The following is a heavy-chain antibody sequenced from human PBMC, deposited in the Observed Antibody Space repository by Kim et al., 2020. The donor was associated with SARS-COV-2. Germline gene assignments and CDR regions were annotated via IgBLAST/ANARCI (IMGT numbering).Heavy chain of an antibody. CDR3: AKDRIAVPAMGGVPH. Sequence: DSVMGRCTISRDNSKNTLYLQMNSLRAEDTAVYYCAKDRIAVPAMGGVPHWGQGTLLTVSS. V-gene: IGHV3-23*01. D-gene: IGHD2-2*01. J-gene: IGHJ4*02.